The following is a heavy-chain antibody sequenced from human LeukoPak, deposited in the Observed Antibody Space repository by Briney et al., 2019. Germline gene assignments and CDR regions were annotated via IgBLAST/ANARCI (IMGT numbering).Heavy chain of an antibody. D-gene: IGHD6-6*01. CDR3: ARAAGDYSSSSEFDY. V-gene: IGHV3-21*01. J-gene: IGHJ4*02. Sequence: GGSLRLSCAASGFTFSSYSMNWVRQAPGKGLEWVSSISSSSSYIYYADSVKGRFTTSRDNAKNSLYLQMNSLRAEDTAVYYCARAAGDYSSSSEFDYWGQGTLVTVSS. CDR1: GFTFSSYS. CDR2: ISSSSSYI.